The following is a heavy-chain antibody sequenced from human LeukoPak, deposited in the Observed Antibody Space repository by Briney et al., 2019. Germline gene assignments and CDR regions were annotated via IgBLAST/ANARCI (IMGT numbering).Heavy chain of an antibody. J-gene: IGHJ3*02. CDR3: ASTIFSDAFDI. CDR2: INPNSGGT. CDR1: GYTFTSYG. Sequence: ASVKVSCKASGYTFTSYGISWVRQAPGQGLEWMGWINPNSGGTNYAQKFQGRVTMTRDTSISTAYMELSRLRSDDTAVYYCASTIFSDAFDIWGQGTMVTVSS. V-gene: IGHV1-2*02. D-gene: IGHD3-9*01.